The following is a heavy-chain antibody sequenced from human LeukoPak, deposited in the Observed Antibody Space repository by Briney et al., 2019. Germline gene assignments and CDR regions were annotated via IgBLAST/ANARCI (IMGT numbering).Heavy chain of an antibody. V-gene: IGHV3-30*02. Sequence: GGSLRLSCAASGFTFSSYGMHWVRQAPGKGLEWVAVILSDGSKEFYTDSVKGRFTISRDNSKNTLYLQMNSLRAEDTAVYYCAKKGGVQLERQYFDYWGQGTLVTVSS. J-gene: IGHJ4*02. CDR1: GFTFSSYG. CDR3: AKKGGVQLERQYFDY. D-gene: IGHD1-1*01. CDR2: ILSDGSKE.